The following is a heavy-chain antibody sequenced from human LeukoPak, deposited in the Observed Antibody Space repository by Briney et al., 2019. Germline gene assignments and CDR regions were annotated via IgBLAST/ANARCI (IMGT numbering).Heavy chain of an antibody. J-gene: IGHJ6*03. V-gene: IGHV3-11*01. Sequence: GGSLRLFCAASGFTFSDYYMSWIRQAPGKGLEWVSYISSSGSTIYYADSVKGRFTISRDNAKNSLYLQMNSLRAEDTAVYYCARGGYSYGFNWDYYYYMDVWGKGTTVTVSS. CDR3: ARGGYSYGFNWDYYYYMDV. CDR2: ISSSGSTI. CDR1: GFTFSDYY. D-gene: IGHD5-18*01.